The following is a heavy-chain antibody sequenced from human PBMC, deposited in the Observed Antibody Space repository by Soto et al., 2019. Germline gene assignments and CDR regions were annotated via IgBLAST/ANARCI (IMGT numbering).Heavy chain of an antibody. V-gene: IGHV3-30-3*01. J-gene: IGHJ4*02. CDR1: GFTFSSYA. CDR2: ISYDGSNK. CDR3: ARGTATPSSSIDY. Sequence: GSLRLSCAASGFTFSSYAMHWVRQAPGKGLEWVAVISYDGSNKYYADSVKGRFTISRDNSKNTLYLQMNSLRAEDTAVYYCARGTATPSSSIDYWGQGTLVTVSS. D-gene: IGHD6-6*01.